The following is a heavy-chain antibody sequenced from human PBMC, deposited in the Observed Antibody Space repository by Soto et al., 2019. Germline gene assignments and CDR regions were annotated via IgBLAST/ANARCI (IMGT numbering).Heavy chain of an antibody. Sequence: QVQLVQSGAEVKKPGASVKVSCKASGYTFTSYYMHWVRQAPGQGLEWMGIINPSGGSTSYAQKFQGGVTMTRDTSTSTVYMGLRSLRSEDMAVYYCAGGERMVRGPHDAFDIWGQGTMVTVSS. V-gene: IGHV1-46*03. CDR2: INPSGGST. D-gene: IGHD3-10*01. CDR1: GYTFTSYY. CDR3: AGGERMVRGPHDAFDI. J-gene: IGHJ3*02.